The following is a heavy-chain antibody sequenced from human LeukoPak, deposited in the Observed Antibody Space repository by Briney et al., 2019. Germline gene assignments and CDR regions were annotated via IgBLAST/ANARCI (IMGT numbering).Heavy chain of an antibody. D-gene: IGHD3-10*01. V-gene: IGHV3-30*18. J-gene: IGHJ4*02. CDR2: ISYDGSNK. CDR3: AKDGVRGVYYFDY. CDR1: GFTFSSYG. Sequence: GGSLRLSCAASGFTFSSYGMHWVRQAPGKGLEGVAVISYDGSNKYYADSVKGRFTISRDNSKNTLYLQMNSLRAEDTAVYYCAKDGVRGVYYFDYWGQGTLVTVSS.